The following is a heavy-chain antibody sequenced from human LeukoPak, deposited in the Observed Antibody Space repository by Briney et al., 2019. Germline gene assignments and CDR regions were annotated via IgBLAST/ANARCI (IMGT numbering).Heavy chain of an antibody. CDR3: ARAPRPEMATVKGD. J-gene: IGHJ4*01. V-gene: IGHV3-74*01. CDR1: GFTFSSYW. D-gene: IGHD5-24*01. CDR2: IKSDGSYT. Sequence: PGGSLRLSCAASGFTFSSYWMHWVRRAPGKGLVWVSRIKSDGSYTSYADSVKGRFTISRDNANNMLYLQMNSLRVEDTAVYYCARAPRPEMATVKGDWGQEPWSPSPQ.